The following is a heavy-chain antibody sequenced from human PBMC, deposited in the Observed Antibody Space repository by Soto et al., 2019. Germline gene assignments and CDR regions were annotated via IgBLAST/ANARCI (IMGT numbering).Heavy chain of an antibody. CDR1: GVSISSYY. Sequence: SETLSLTCTVSGVSISSYYWSWIRPPPGKGLEWIGYIYYSGSTNYNPSLKSRVTISVDTSKNQFSLKLSSVTAADTAVYYCARGSRYCTNGVCYIAYFDYWGQGTLVTVSS. V-gene: IGHV4-59*01. CDR3: ARGSRYCTNGVCYIAYFDY. J-gene: IGHJ4*02. D-gene: IGHD2-8*01. CDR2: IYYSGST.